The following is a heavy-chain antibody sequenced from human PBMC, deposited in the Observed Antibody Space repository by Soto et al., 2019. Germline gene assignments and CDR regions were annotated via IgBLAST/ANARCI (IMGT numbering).Heavy chain of an antibody. Sequence: SVKVSCKASGGTFSSYAISWVRQAPGQGLEWMGGIIPIFGTANYAQKFQGRVTITADESTSTAYMELSSLRSEDTAVYYCARFTGHGGGLVIAWFDPWGQGTLVTVS. V-gene: IGHV1-69*13. CDR1: GGTFSSYA. CDR3: ARFTGHGGGLVIAWFDP. D-gene: IGHD3-9*01. J-gene: IGHJ5*02. CDR2: IIPIFGTA.